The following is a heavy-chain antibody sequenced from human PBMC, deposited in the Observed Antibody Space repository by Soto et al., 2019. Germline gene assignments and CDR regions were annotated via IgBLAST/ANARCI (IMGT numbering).Heavy chain of an antibody. Sequence: QVQLQESGPGLVKPSGTLSLTCAVSGGSISSSNWWSWVRQPPGKGLEWIGEIYHSGSTNYNPSLKSRVTISVDKSKNQFSLKLSSVTAADTAVYYCASSGEYYDILTGYYNVRWFDPRGQGTLVTVSS. J-gene: IGHJ5*02. CDR2: IYHSGST. V-gene: IGHV4-4*02. CDR1: GGSISSSNW. CDR3: ASSGEYYDILTGYYNVRWFDP. D-gene: IGHD3-9*01.